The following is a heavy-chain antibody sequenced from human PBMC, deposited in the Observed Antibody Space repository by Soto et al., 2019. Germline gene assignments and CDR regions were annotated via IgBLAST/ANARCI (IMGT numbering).Heavy chain of an antibody. Sequence: QVQLVQSGAEVKKPGASVKVSCKASGYTFTSYGISWVRQAPGQGLEWMGWISAYNGNTNYAQKLQGRVTMTTDTYTSTAYMELRSLRSDDTAVYYCARRPNYDDSSGYQITGWFDHWGQGTLVTVSS. V-gene: IGHV1-18*04. CDR2: ISAYNGNT. CDR1: GYTFTSYG. CDR3: ARRPNYDDSSGYQITGWFDH. J-gene: IGHJ5*02. D-gene: IGHD3-22*01.